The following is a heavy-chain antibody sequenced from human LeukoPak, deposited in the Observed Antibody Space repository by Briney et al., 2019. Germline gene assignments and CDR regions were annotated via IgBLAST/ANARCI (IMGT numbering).Heavy chain of an antibody. CDR1: GFTFSSYG. D-gene: IGHD5-12*01. V-gene: IGHV3-30*03. J-gene: IGHJ4*02. CDR2: ISYDGSNK. CDR3: ARAWHNDYDLNY. Sequence: GGSLRLSCAASGFTFSSYGMHWVRQAPGKGLEWVAVISYDGSNKYYADSVKGRFTISRDNAKNSLYLQMTSLRAEDTAVYYCARAWHNDYDLNYWGQGTMVTVSS.